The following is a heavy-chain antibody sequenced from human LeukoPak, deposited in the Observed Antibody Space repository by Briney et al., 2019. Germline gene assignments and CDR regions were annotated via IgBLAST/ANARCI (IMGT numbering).Heavy chain of an antibody. CDR2: INPSGGST. D-gene: IGHD6-19*01. CDR1: GYTFTSYY. CDR3: ARVVGSSGWPGNNWFDP. J-gene: IGHJ5*02. Sequence: ASVKVSCKASGYTFTSYYMHWVRQAPGQGLEWMGIINPSGGSTSYAQKFQGRVTTTRGTSTSTVYMELSSPRSEDTAVYYCARVVGSSGWPGNNWFDPWGQGTLVTVSS. V-gene: IGHV1-46*01.